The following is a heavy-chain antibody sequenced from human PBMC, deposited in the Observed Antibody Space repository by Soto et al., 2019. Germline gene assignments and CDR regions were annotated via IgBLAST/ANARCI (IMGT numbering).Heavy chain of an antibody. D-gene: IGHD1-1*01. CDR1: GFTFSSYA. J-gene: IGHJ6*02. CDR3: AKSSYNGNDYYCGIDV. Sequence: GGSLRLSCAASGFTFSSYAMSWVRQAPGKGLEWVSAISGSGGSTYYADSVKGRFTISRDNSKNTLYLQMNSLRAEDTAVYYCAKSSYNGNDYYCGIDVWGQGTMVTVSS. CDR2: ISGSGGST. V-gene: IGHV3-23*01.